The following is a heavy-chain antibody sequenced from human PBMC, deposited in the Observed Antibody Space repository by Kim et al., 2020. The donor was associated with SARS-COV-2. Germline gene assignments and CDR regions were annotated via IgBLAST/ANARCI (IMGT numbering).Heavy chain of an antibody. CDR3: AIDLRNDAFDI. J-gene: IGHJ3*02. V-gene: IGHV3-11*01. CDR2: I. Sequence: IYHADPVKGRFTKSRDNAKNSLYLQMNSLRAEEPAVYYCAIDLRNDAFDIWGQGTMVTVSS.